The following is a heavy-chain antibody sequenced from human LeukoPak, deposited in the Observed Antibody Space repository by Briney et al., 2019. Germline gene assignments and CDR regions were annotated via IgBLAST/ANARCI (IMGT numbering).Heavy chain of an antibody. V-gene: IGHV3-30*02. J-gene: IGHJ4*02. CDR3: AKAPDETFLDS. CDR1: GFTFSSYS. CDR2: IRYDGNNK. Sequence: PGGSLRLPCAASGFTFSSYSMNWVRQAPGKGLEWVAFIRYDGNNKFYADSVRGRFTISRDNSKNTLYLQMNSLRTEDTAVYYCAKAPDETFLDSWGQGTLVTVSS. D-gene: IGHD2/OR15-2a*01.